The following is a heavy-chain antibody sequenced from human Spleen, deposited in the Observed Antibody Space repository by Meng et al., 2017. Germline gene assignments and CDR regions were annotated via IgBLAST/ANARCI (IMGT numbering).Heavy chain of an antibody. CDR3: VRDLCTSCYVRGRWFDP. V-gene: IGHV1-18*01. J-gene: IGHJ5*02. Sequence: ASVKVSCKAFGYTFSNCGITWLRQAPGQGLEWMGWISAYNGNTNYAQKLKGRLTMTTDTSTSTAYMELSSLRSDDTAVYYCVRDLCTSCYVRGRWFDPWGQGTLVTVSS. CDR2: ISAYNGNT. CDR1: GYTFSNCG. D-gene: IGHD2-2*01.